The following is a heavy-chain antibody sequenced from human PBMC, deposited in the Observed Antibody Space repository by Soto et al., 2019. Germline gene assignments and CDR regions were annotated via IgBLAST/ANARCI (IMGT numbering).Heavy chain of an antibody. CDR3: ARDLRLYGSGRGDNWFDP. CDR2: IIPILGIA. CDR1: GGTFSSYT. V-gene: IGHV1-69*04. D-gene: IGHD3-10*01. Sequence: SVKVSCKASGGTFSSYTISWVRQAPGQGLEWMGRIIPILGIANYAQKFQGRVTMTRDTSTSTVYMELSSLRSEDTAVYYCARDLRLYGSGRGDNWFDPWGQGTLVTVSS. J-gene: IGHJ5*02.